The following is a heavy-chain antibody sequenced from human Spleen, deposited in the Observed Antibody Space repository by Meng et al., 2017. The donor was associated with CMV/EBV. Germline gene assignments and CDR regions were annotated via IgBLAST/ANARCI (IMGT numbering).Heavy chain of an antibody. V-gene: IGHV1-69*10. Sequence: SVKVSCKASGGTFSSYAISWVRQAPGQGLEWMGGIIPILGIANYAQKFQGRVTITADKSTSTAYMELSSLRSEDTAIYYCASTYYYDSNGYPALNYYYYYGMDVWGRGTTVTVSS. D-gene: IGHD3-22*01. CDR3: ASTYYYDSNGYPALNYYYYYGMDV. CDR2: IIPILGIA. CDR1: GGTFSSYA. J-gene: IGHJ6*02.